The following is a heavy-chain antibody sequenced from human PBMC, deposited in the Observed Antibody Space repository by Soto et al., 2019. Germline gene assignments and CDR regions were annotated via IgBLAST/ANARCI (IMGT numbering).Heavy chain of an antibody. J-gene: IGHJ3*02. D-gene: IGHD3-22*01. Sequence: ASVKVSCKASGYTFTSCYMHWVRQAPGQGLEWMGIINPSGGSTSYAQKFQGRVTMTRDTSTSTVYMELSSLRSEDTAVYYCARENYYDSSGRFDAFDIWGQGTMVTVSS. CDR1: GYTFTSCY. CDR2: INPSGGST. V-gene: IGHV1-46*01. CDR3: ARENYYDSSGRFDAFDI.